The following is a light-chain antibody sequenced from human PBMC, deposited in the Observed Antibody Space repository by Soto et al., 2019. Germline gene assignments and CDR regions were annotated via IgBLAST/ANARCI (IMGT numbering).Light chain of an antibody. V-gene: IGKV3-11*01. CDR1: QSVGTF. CDR2: DTS. J-gene: IGKJ1*01. Sequence: EVVLTQSPVTLSLSPGERATLSCRASQSVGTFLAWYQQKPGQAPRLIIYDTSNRATGIPARFSGTGSGTDFALTISSVEPEDFAVYFCQQYGMSPWTFGQGTKVEI. CDR3: QQYGMSPWT.